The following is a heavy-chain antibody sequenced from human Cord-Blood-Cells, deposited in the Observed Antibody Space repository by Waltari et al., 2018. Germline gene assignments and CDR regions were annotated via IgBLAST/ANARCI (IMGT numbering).Heavy chain of an antibody. CDR2: IIPIFGTA. V-gene: IGHV1-69*01. Sequence: VQLVQSGAEVKKPGSSVKVSCKASGGTISSYAISWVRQAPGRGVEWRGGIIPIFGTANYAQKFQGRVTITADQATSTAYMELSSLGSEDTAVYYCARDQGGAYCGGDCYFAYWGQGTLVTVSS. D-gene: IGHD2-21*02. CDR1: GGTISSYA. CDR3: ARDQGGAYCGGDCYFAY. J-gene: IGHJ4*02.